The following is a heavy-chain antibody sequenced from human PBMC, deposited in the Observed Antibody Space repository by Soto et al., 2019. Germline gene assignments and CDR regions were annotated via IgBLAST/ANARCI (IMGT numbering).Heavy chain of an antibody. Sequence: AGSLRLSCAASRFTFSSYWMHWVRQAPGKGLVWVSRINSDGSSTSYADSVKGRFTISRDNAKNTLYLQMNSLRAEDTAVYYCARGPPSVLSGYYIWANFDYWGKGTLVTVSS. D-gene: IGHD3-3*01. V-gene: IGHV3-74*01. CDR1: RFTFSSYW. J-gene: IGHJ4*02. CDR3: ARGPPSVLSGYYIWANFDY. CDR2: INSDGSST.